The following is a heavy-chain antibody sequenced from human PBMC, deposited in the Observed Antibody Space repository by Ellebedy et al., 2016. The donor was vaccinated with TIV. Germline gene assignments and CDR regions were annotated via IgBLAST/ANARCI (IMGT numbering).Heavy chain of an antibody. J-gene: IGHJ4*02. CDR2: ITGSAGGT. D-gene: IGHD1-26*01. CDR3: ARDQEGVGPSSDY. CDR1: GFTFSSYV. Sequence: GESLKISXAASGFTFSSYVMSWVRQAPGKGLEWVSSITGSAGGTYYADSVKGRFTISRDNAKNTLYLQMNSLRAEDTAVYYCARDQEGVGPSSDYWGQGTLVTVSS. V-gene: IGHV3-23*01.